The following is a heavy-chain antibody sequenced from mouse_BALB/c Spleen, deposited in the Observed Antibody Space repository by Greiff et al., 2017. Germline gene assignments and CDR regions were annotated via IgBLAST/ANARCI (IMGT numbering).Heavy chain of an antibody. CDR2: IWGDGST. J-gene: IGHJ4*01. D-gene: IGHD2-4*01. V-gene: IGHV2-6-7*01. CDR3: ARSTMITTHYAMDY. CDR1: GFSLTGYG. Sequence: QVQLKESRPGLVAPSQSLSITCTVSGFSLTGYGVNWVRQPQGKGLEWLGMIWGDGSTDYNSALKSRLSISKDNSKSQVFLKMNSLQTDDTARYYCARSTMITTHYAMDYWGQGTSVTVSS.